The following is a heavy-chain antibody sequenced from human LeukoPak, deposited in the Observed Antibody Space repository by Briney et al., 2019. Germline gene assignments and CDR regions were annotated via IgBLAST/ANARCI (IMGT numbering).Heavy chain of an antibody. D-gene: IGHD3-9*01. V-gene: IGHV4-31*01. CDR1: GGSISSGGYY. CDR3: AREVRRSLTGYYYGFDP. J-gene: IGHJ5*02. Sequence: SETLSLTCTVSGGSISSGGYYWSWIRQHPGKGLEWIGYIYYSGSTYYNPSLKSQVTISVDTSKNQFSLKLSSVTAADTAVYYCAREVRRSLTGYYYGFDPWGQGTLVTVSS. CDR2: IYYSGST.